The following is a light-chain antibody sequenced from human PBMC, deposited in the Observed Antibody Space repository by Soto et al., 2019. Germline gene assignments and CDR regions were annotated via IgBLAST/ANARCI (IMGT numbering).Light chain of an antibody. J-gene: IGKJ1*01. CDR3: QQYNGSPPWT. Sequence: EIVLTQSPGTLSLSPGERATLSCRASQSVNSRYLAWYQQKPGQAPRLLIYGASSRATGIPDRFSGSGSGTDFTLTISRLEPEDFAVYHCQQYNGSPPWTFGQGTKVEIK. V-gene: IGKV3-20*01. CDR2: GAS. CDR1: QSVNSRY.